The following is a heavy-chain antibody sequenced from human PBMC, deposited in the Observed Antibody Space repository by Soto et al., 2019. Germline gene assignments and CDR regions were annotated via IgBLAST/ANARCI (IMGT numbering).Heavy chain of an antibody. D-gene: IGHD3-16*01. Sequence: QVQLVQSGAEVKKPGASVKVSCKASGYIFTNSGINWVRQAPGQGLEWMGWISAYNGDTKFAQTLQGRVTLTTDPSTSTDYMELRSLRSDDTAVYYCATDGGKDWGQGALVTVSS. CDR3: ATDGGKD. CDR2: ISAYNGDT. V-gene: IGHV1-18*01. CDR1: GYIFTNSG. J-gene: IGHJ4*02.